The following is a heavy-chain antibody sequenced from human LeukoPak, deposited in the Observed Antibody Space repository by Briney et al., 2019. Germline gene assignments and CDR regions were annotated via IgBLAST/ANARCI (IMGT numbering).Heavy chain of an antibody. V-gene: IGHV1-18*01. CDR2: ISAQHGQT. CDR1: GYSENFYG. D-gene: IGHD2-8*01. CDR3: AGSLGYCTSNVCYLKY. Sequence: ASVKVSCKTSGYSENFYGITRVRQVAGQGLEWMGWISAQHGQTEYAPNSQDRVTMTTDTYTNTAYMELRSLRSDDTAVYYCAGSLGYCTSNVCYLKYWGQGTLVTVSS. J-gene: IGHJ4*02.